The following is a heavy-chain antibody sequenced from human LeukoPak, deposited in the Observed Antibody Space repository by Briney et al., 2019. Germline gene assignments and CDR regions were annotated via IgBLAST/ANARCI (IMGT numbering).Heavy chain of an antibody. V-gene: IGHV3-20*04. Sequence: PGGSLRLSCAASGFTFDDYGMSWVRQAPGKGLERVSGINWNGGSTGYADSVKGRFTIPRDNAKNSLYLQVNSLRAEDTALYYCARNSSSWYPVSGSDGYDIWGQGTMVTVSS. CDR1: GFTFDDYG. CDR3: ARNSSSWYPVSGSDGYDI. D-gene: IGHD6-13*01. CDR2: INWNGGST. J-gene: IGHJ3*02.